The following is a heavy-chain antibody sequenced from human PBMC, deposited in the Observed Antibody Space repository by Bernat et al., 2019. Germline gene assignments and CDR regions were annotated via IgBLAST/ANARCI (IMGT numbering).Heavy chain of an antibody. Sequence: EVQLVESGGGLVKPGGSLRLSCAASGFTFSSYSMNWVRQAPGKGLEWVSSISSSSSYIYYADSVKGRFTISRDSAKNSLYLQMNSLRAEDTAVYYCAGDKVGSNYDSSGFVDYWGQGTLVTVSS. CDR1: GFTFSSYS. J-gene: IGHJ4*02. CDR2: ISSSSSYI. CDR3: AGDKVGSNYDSSGFVDY. D-gene: IGHD3-22*01. V-gene: IGHV3-21*01.